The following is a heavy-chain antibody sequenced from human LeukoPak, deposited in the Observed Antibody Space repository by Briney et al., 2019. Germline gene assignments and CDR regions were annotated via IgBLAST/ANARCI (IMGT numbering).Heavy chain of an antibody. CDR3: ARDLVVPAAISYYYYGMDV. CDR1: GDSLSIFY. D-gene: IGHD2-2*01. Sequence: SETLSLTCTVSGDSLSIFYWCCVRQPAGKGGEWVGRIYTGGSTNNNPSLKSRVTMSVDTSKNQFSLKLSSVTAADTAVYYCARDLVVPAAISYYYYGMDVWGQGTTVTVSS. J-gene: IGHJ6*02. V-gene: IGHV4-4*07. CDR2: IYTGGST.